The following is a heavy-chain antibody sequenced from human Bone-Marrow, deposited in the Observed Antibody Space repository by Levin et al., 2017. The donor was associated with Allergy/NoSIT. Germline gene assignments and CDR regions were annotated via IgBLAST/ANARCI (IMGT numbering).Heavy chain of an antibody. J-gene: IGHJ4*02. V-gene: IGHV3-21*01. CDR1: GFIFSRYR. D-gene: IGHD2-15*01. Sequence: GESLKISCVGSGFIFSRYRMNWVRQAPGKGLEWVALIGTTSGHIFYAESVKDRFTISRDDAKNSVYLQMNSLRDEDAAVYYCTREEDDPRDYWGQGTQVIVSS. CDR3: TREEDDPRDY. CDR2: IGTTSGHI.